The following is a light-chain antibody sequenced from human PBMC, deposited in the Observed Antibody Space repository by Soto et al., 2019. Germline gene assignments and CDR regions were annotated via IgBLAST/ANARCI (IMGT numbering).Light chain of an antibody. CDR2: DAS. J-gene: IGLJ1*01. V-gene: IGLV2-14*03. CDR1: YSDIGGYKH. CDR3: SSYTSSTSLLI. Sequence: QSVVTRPASVSASPGQSITISCIGTYSDIGGYKHVSWYQQHPGKAPKLIIYDASSRPSGISNRFSASKSANTASLTISGLQADDEADYYCSSYTSSTSLLIFGAGTKVTVL.